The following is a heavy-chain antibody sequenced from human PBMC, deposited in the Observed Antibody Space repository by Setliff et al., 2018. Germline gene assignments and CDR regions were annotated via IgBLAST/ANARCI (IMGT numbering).Heavy chain of an antibody. J-gene: IGHJ6*03. D-gene: IGHD2-15*01. CDR1: GGTFSTYA. CDR2: IIPMFGTT. Sequence: SVKVSCKASGGTFSTYAINWVRQAPGQGLEWMGGIIPMFGTTNYARKFQGRVTITADESTITAYMELSSLRSEDTAVYYCARVRDCSGGICHKGFHHYMDVWGKGTTVTVSS. V-gene: IGHV1-69*13. CDR3: ARVRDCSGGICHKGFHHYMDV.